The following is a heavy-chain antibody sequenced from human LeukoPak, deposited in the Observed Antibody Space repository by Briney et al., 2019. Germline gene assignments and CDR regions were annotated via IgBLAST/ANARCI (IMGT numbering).Heavy chain of an antibody. CDR2: IYTSGST. CDR3: ARCSTGTYYYYYYMDV. V-gene: IGHV4-4*07. Sequence: NPSETLSLTCTVSGGSISSYYWSWLRQPAGKGLEWIGRIYTSGSTNYNPSLKSRVTMSVGTSKNQFSLKLSSVTAADTAVYYCARCSTGTYYYYYYMDVWGKGTTVTVSS. J-gene: IGHJ6*03. CDR1: GGSISSYY. D-gene: IGHD1-1*01.